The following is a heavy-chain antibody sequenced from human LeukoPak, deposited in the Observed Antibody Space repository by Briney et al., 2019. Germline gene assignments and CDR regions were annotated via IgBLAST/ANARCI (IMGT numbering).Heavy chain of an antibody. CDR3: AASLWFGIYPDY. Sequence: PGGSLRLSCAASGFTFSSYGMSWVRQAPGKGLEWIGEFNHSWGAKYNPSLKSRATISVDTSKNHLSLSLNSVTAADTAVYYCAASLWFGIYPDYWGQGSLVTVSS. J-gene: IGHJ4*02. CDR2: FNHSWGA. D-gene: IGHD3-10*01. V-gene: IGHV4-34*08. CDR1: GFTFSSYG.